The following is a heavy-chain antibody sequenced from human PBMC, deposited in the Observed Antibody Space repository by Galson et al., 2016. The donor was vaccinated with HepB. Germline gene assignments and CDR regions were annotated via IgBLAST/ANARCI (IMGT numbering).Heavy chain of an antibody. Sequence: SLRLSCAASGFTFSSYWMHWVRQAPGKGLVWVSRINSDGSSTSYADSVKGRFTISRDNAKNTLYLQMNSLRAEDTAVYYCASSVAAAGNWFDPWGQETLVTVSS. J-gene: IGHJ5*02. CDR2: INSDGSST. CDR1: GFTFSSYW. D-gene: IGHD6-13*01. CDR3: ASSVAAAGNWFDP. V-gene: IGHV3-74*01.